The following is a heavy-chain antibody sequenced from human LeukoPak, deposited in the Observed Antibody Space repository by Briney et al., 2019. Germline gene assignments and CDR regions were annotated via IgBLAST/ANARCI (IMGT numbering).Heavy chain of an antibody. J-gene: IGHJ4*02. D-gene: IGHD2-2*01. V-gene: IGHV1-18*01. Sequence: ASVKVSCKISGYTFTLYVISRGRQAPGQGLEWMGWISAYNGNTNYAQKFQGRVTMTTDTSTTTAYMELRSMRSDDTAVYYCARRVLDCSSANSCDFWGQGTLVTVSS. CDR2: ISAYNGNT. CDR1: GYTFTLYV. CDR3: ARRVLDCSSANSCDF.